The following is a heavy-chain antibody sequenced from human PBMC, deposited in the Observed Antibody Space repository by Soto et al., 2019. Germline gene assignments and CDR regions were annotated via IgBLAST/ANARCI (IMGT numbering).Heavy chain of an antibody. CDR2: INHSGST. V-gene: IGHV4-34*01. CDR3: ARHQRGVRYFDCLLCPCDY. CDR1: GGSFSGYY. Sequence: SETLSLICAVYGGSFSGYYWSWIRQPPGKGLEWIGEINHSGSTNYNPSLKSRVTISIDTSKNQFSLKLSSVTAADTAVYYCARHQRGVRYFDCLLCPCDYWGQGTFIT. J-gene: IGHJ4*02. D-gene: IGHD3-9*01.